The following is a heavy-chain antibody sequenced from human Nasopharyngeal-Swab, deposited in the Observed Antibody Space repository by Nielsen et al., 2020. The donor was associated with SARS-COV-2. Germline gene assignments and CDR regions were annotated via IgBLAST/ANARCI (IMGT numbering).Heavy chain of an antibody. D-gene: IGHD3-3*01. CDR2: IYPGDSDT. CDR3: ARQADFWSGYVMALDY. J-gene: IGHJ4*02. CDR1: GYSFTGYW. V-gene: IGHV5-51*01. Sequence: GGSLRLSCKGSGYSFTGYWIGWVRQMPGKGLEWMGIIYPGDSDTRYSPSFQGQVTISADKSISTAYLQWSSLKASDTAMYYCARQADFWSGYVMALDYWGQGTLVTVSS.